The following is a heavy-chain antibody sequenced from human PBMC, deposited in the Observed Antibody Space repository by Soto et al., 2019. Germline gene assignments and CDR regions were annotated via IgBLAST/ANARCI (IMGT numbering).Heavy chain of an antibody. CDR3: TRHEGGAAADRPLDY. Sequence: SETLSLTCAVSGGSFSGYIWTWIRQAPGKGLEWIASIYYSGRTHNNPALKSRVTMSVDTYTNQFSLKMNAVTAADTAVYYCTRHEGGAAADRPLDYWGQGTLVTVSS. CDR1: GGSFSGYI. J-gene: IGHJ4*02. D-gene: IGHD6-13*01. CDR2: IYYSGRT. V-gene: IGHV4-59*04.